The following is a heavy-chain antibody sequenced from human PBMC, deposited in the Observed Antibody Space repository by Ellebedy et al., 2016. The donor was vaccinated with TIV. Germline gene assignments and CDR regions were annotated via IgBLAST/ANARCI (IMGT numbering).Heavy chain of an antibody. V-gene: IGHV4-39*01. D-gene: IGHD3-22*01. CDR3: ARQAAYYYDSSCTGLMDNWFDP. J-gene: IGHJ5*02. CDR2: IYYSGST. Sequence: MPSETLSLTCTVSGGSISSSSYYWGWIRQPPGKGMEWIGSIYYSGSTYYNPSLKSRVTISVDTSKNQFSLKLSSGTAADTAVYYCARQAAYYYDSSCTGLMDNWFDPWGQGTLVTVSS. CDR1: GGSISSSSYY.